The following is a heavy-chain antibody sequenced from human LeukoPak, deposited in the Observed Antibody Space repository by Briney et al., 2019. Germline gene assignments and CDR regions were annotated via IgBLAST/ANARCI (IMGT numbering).Heavy chain of an antibody. Sequence: PGGSLRLSCAASGFTFSSYGMHWVRQAPGKGLEWVAVISYDGSNKYYADSVKGRFTISRDNSKNTLYLQMNSLRAEDTAVYYCAKHRASIVANSDYWGQGTLVTVSS. CDR1: GFTFSSYG. CDR3: AKHRASIVANSDY. CDR2: ISYDGSNK. J-gene: IGHJ4*02. V-gene: IGHV3-30*18. D-gene: IGHD5-12*01.